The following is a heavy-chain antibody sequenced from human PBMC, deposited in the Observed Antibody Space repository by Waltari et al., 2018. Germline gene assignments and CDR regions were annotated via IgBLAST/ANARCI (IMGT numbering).Heavy chain of an antibody. Sequence: QVQLVQSGAEVKKPGASVKVSCKASGYLFTSHDINWVRQATGQGPEWLGWMNPESGNTGYAQNFQGRVTMTREASTTTAYMELSRLTSDDTAVYFCARGLSSSWFGMDVWGQGTAVTVTS. J-gene: IGHJ6*02. V-gene: IGHV1-8*01. D-gene: IGHD6-13*01. CDR3: ARGLSSSWFGMDV. CDR2: MNPESGNT. CDR1: GYLFTSHD.